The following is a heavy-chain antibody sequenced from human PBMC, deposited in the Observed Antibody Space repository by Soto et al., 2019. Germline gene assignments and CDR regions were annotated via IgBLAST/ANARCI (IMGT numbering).Heavy chain of an antibody. V-gene: IGHV4-34*01. D-gene: IGHD1-1*01. Sequence: QVQLQQWGAGLVKPSETLSLSCAVYGQSFSGHSWAWIRQPPGKGLEWSGEINESGSTYYNPSLKSRVHISTDTSKNQFSLKLSSVSAADTAAYFCARGSGIVALPGELEDVKYDYWGQGTLVNVSS. CDR1: GQSFSGHS. J-gene: IGHJ4*02. CDR2: INESGST. CDR3: ARGSGIVALPGELEDVKYDY.